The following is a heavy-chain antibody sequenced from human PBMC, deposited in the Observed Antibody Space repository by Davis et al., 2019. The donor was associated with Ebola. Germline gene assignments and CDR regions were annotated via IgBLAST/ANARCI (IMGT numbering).Heavy chain of an antibody. Sequence: GESLKISCKGSGYSFTSYWISWVRQMPGKGLEWMGRIDPSDSYTNYSPSFQGHVTISADKSISTAYLQWSSLKASDTGMYYCARQGAAAGDWFDPWGQGTLVTVSS. D-gene: IGHD6-13*01. CDR3: ARQGAAAGDWFDP. J-gene: IGHJ5*02. CDR2: IDPSDSYT. CDR1: GYSFTSYW. V-gene: IGHV5-10-1*01.